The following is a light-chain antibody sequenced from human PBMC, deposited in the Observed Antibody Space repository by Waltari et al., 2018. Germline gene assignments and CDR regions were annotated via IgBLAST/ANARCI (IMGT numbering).Light chain of an antibody. Sequence: DIQMTQSPSSLSASVGDRVTITCQASQDINNYLNWYQQKPGKAHKLLIYDASNLETGVPSRFSGSGSGTDFTFTISSLQPEDIATYYCQQYDNVPYTFGQGTKLEIK. V-gene: IGKV1-33*01. CDR1: QDINNY. CDR2: DAS. J-gene: IGKJ2*01. CDR3: QQYDNVPYT.